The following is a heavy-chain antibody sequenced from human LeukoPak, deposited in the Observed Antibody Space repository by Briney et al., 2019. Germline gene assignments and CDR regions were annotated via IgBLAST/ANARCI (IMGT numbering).Heavy chain of an antibody. V-gene: IGHV4-39*01. Sequence: PSETLSLTCTISAASISSSSHHWGWIRQSPGKGLEWIGSIYYGRTIYYNPSLNSRVTISVVTSKDQFTLQLNSVTAADTAVYYCARINDFWSGPTLDVWGQGTTVTVSS. CDR1: AASISSSSHH. D-gene: IGHD3-3*01. CDR3: ARINDFWSGPTLDV. J-gene: IGHJ6*02. CDR2: IYYGRTI.